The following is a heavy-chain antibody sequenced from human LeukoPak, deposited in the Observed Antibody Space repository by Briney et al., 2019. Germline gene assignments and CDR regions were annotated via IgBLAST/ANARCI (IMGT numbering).Heavy chain of an antibody. D-gene: IGHD1-26*01. CDR3: AKDMDVVGATRGYFDY. CDR1: GFTFDGYA. J-gene: IGHJ4*02. V-gene: IGHV3-43*02. Sequence: PGGSLRLSCAASGFTFDGYAMHWVRQAPGKGLEWIALISGNGGSTYYAYSVKGRFTISRDNSKNSLYLQMNSLRTEDTALYSCAKDMDVVGATRGYFDYWGQGTLVTVSS. CDR2: ISGNGGST.